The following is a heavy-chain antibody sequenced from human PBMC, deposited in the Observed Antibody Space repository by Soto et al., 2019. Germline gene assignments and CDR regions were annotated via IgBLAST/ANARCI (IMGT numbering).Heavy chain of an antibody. J-gene: IGHJ4*02. CDR2: INHSGNT. CDR3: ARGGSTGYNL. Sequence: SETLSLSCAVYGESFSGYDWSWIRQPPGKGLEWIGEINHSGNTNHNPSLKSRVTISVDTSKNQFSLKLRSVTAADTAVYYCARGGSTGYNLWGQGTLVTVSS. CDR1: GESFSGYD. D-gene: IGHD3-9*01. V-gene: IGHV4-34*01.